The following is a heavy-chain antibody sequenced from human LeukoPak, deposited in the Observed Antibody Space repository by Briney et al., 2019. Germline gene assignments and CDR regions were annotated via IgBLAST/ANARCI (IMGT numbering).Heavy chain of an antibody. J-gene: IGHJ6*02. Sequence: ASVKVSCKASGGTFSSYAISWVRQAPGQGLEWMGGIIPIFGTANYAQKFQGRVTITADESTSTAYMELSGLRSEDTAVYYCASRTYYDILTGLFTTYYYYGMDVWGQGTTATVSS. V-gene: IGHV1-69*13. D-gene: IGHD3-9*01. CDR1: GGTFSSYA. CDR3: ASRTYYDILTGLFTTYYYYGMDV. CDR2: IIPIFGTA.